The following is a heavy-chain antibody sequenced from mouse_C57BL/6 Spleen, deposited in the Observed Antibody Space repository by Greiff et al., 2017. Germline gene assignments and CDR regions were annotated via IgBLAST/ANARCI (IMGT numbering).Heavy chain of an antibody. CDR2: IYPGSGST. D-gene: IGHD2-4*01. CDR3: ARWVYDYGGDY. Sequence: QVQLQQPGAELVKPGASVKMSCKASGYTFTSYWITWVKQRPGQGLEWIGDIYPGSGSTNYNEKFKSKATLTVDTSSSTAYMQLSSLTSEDAAVYYCARWVYDYGGDYWGQGTTLTVSS. J-gene: IGHJ2*01. CDR1: GYTFTSYW. V-gene: IGHV1-55*01.